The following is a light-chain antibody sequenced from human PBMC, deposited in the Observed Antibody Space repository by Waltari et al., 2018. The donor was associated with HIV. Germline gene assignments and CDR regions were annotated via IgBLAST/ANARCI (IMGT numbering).Light chain of an antibody. CDR2: RNN. V-gene: IGLV1-47*01. J-gene: IGLJ2*01. Sequence: QSVLTQPPSASGTPGQRVTRSCSGSSPNLESNHVSWYQQHPGTAPKLLIYRNNQRPSGVPDRFSGSKSGASASLAIGGLRSEDEAENYCAAWDDSLRGVFGGGTKLTVL. CDR3: AAWDDSLRGV. CDR1: SPNLESNH.